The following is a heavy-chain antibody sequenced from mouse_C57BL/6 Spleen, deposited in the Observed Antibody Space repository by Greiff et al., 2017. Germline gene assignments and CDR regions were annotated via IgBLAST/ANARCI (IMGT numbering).Heavy chain of an antibody. J-gene: IGHJ4*01. CDR3: ATAGVVATDYAMDY. Sequence: VQLQQSGAELMKPGASVKLSCKATGYTFTGYWIEWVKPRPGPGLEWIGEILPGSGSTNYNQKFKGKATLTVDKSSSTAYMQLSSLTSEDSAVYCCATAGVVATDYAMDYWGPGTSVTVSS. V-gene: IGHV1-9*01. CDR2: ILPGSGST. CDR1: GYTFTGYW. D-gene: IGHD1-1*01.